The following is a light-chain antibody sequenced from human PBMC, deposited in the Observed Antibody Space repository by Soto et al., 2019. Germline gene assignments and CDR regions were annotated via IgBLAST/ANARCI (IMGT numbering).Light chain of an antibody. CDR3: QQYYDWPWT. V-gene: IGKV3-15*01. CDR1: QSVGSN. CDR2: GAS. J-gene: IGKJ1*01. Sequence: DKVMTQSPGSLSVSPGERAALSCRASQSVGSNLAWYQRKPGQAPRLLIYGASTRATGIPSRFSGSGSGTEFTLTISSLQSEDFAVYYCQQYYDWPWTFGQGTTVEIK.